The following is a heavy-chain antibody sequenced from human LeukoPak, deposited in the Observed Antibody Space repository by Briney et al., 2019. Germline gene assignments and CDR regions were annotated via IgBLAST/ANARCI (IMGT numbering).Heavy chain of an antibody. D-gene: IGHD3-10*01. J-gene: IGHJ6*02. CDR1: GFTFSSYS. CDR2: ISSSSSYI. Sequence: GGSLGLSCAASGFTFSSYSMNWVRQAPGKGLEWVSSISSSSSYIYYADSVKGRFTISRDNAKNSLYLQMNSLRAEDTAVYYCARLKITMVRGPPYYYGMDVWGQGTTVTVSS. V-gene: IGHV3-21*01. CDR3: ARLKITMVRGPPYYYGMDV.